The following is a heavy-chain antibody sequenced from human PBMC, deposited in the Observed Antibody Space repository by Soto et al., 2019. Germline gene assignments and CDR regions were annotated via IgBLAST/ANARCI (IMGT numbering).Heavy chain of an antibody. CDR1: GYTFTSYG. CDR2: ISAYNGNT. D-gene: IGHD3-10*01. Sequence: ASVKVSCKASGYTFTSYGISWVRQAPGQGLEWMGWISAYNGNTNYAQKLQGRVTMTTDTSTSTAYMELRSLRSDDTAVYYCAGVTYYYGSLDYYYGMDVWGQGTTVTGSS. V-gene: IGHV1-18*01. CDR3: AGVTYYYGSLDYYYGMDV. J-gene: IGHJ6*02.